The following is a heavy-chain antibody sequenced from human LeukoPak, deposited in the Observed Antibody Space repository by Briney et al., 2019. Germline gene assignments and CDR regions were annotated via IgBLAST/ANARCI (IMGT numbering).Heavy chain of an antibody. J-gene: IGHJ4*02. CDR3: ARYYYESSGYYVLDY. CDR2: IYYSGST. V-gene: IGHV4-59*01. D-gene: IGHD3-22*01. CDR1: GGSISSYY. Sequence: PSETLSLTCTVSGGSISSYYWSWIRQPPGKGLEWIGNIYYSGSTNYNPSLKSRVTISVDTSRNQFSLKLSSLTAADTAVYYCARYYYESSGYYVLDYWGQGTLVTVSS.